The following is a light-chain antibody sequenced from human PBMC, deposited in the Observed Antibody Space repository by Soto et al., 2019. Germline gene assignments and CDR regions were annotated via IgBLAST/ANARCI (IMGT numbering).Light chain of an antibody. Sequence: QSVLTQPPSISGAPGQRVTITCTGSDSNIGASYDVNWYQHLPGAAPNLLIYETDNRPSGVPDRFSASRSGASASLAIDNLQTGDEGDYYCQSYGSGLSVVFGGGTKLTVL. J-gene: IGLJ2*01. CDR3: QSYGSGLSVV. V-gene: IGLV1-40*01. CDR1: DSNIGASYD. CDR2: ETD.